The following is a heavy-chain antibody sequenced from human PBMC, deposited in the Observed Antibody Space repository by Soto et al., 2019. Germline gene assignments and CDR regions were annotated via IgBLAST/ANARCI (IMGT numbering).Heavy chain of an antibody. CDR2: ISWNSGSI. Sequence: EVQLVESGGGLVQPGRSLRLSCAASGFTFDDYAMHWVRQAPGKGLEWVSGISWNSGSIGYADSVKGRFTISRDNAKNSQYLQMNSLRAEDTALYYCAKVRNRYDSSGTYYFDYWGQGTLVTVSS. CDR1: GFTFDDYA. CDR3: AKVRNRYDSSGTYYFDY. V-gene: IGHV3-9*01. J-gene: IGHJ4*02. D-gene: IGHD3-22*01.